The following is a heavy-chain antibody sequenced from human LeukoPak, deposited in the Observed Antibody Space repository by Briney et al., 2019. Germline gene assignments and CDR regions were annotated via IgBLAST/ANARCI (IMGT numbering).Heavy chain of an antibody. CDR1: GGSISSSSYY. D-gene: IGHD6-19*01. CDR2: IYCSEST. CDR3: ARPGSSSGWYYFDY. J-gene: IGHJ4*02. Sequence: SETLSLTCTVSGGSISSSSYYWGWIRQPPGKGLEWIASIYCSESTFYNPSLKSRVTISVDTSKNQFSLKLSSVTAADTAVYYCARPGSSSGWYYFDYWGQGTLVTVSS. V-gene: IGHV4-39*01.